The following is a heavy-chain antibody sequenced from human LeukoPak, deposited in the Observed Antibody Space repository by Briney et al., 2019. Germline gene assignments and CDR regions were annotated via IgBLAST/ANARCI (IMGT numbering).Heavy chain of an antibody. CDR1: GFTFSSYW. V-gene: IGHV3-43*01. J-gene: IGHJ4*02. CDR3: AKEVDCPSDCLFFHS. CDR2: INRRGHT. Sequence: GGSLRLSCAASGFTFSSYWMSWVRQTPGKGLEWASLINRRGHTFYADSVKGRFTISRDNSRNSVFLQMNSLRPEDTALYHCAKEVDCPSDCLFFHSWGQGTLVTVSS. D-gene: IGHD2-21*02.